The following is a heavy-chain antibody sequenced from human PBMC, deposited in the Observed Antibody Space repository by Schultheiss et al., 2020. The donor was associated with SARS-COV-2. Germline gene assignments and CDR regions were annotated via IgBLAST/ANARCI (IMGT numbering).Heavy chain of an antibody. CDR3: AKGFDP. CDR2: IYYSGST. J-gene: IGHJ5*02. Sequence: SETLSLTCAVSGYSISSSNWWGWIRQPPGKGLEWIGYIYYSGSTNYNPSLKSRVTISVDTSKNQFSLKLSSVTAADTAVYYCAKGFDPWGQGTLVTVSS. CDR1: GYSISSSNW. V-gene: IGHV4-28*03.